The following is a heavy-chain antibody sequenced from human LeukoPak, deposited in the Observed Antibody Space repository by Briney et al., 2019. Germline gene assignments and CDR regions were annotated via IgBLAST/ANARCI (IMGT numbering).Heavy chain of an antibody. Sequence: SETLSLTCTVSGGSISSYYWSWVRQPPGKGLEWIGYIYYSGSTNYNPSLKSRVTISVDTSKNQFSLKLSSVTAADTAVYYCARHWSWSEDFDYWGQGTLVTVSS. CDR2: IYYSGST. CDR3: ARHWSWSEDFDY. V-gene: IGHV4-59*08. J-gene: IGHJ4*02. CDR1: GGSISSYY. D-gene: IGHD1-1*01.